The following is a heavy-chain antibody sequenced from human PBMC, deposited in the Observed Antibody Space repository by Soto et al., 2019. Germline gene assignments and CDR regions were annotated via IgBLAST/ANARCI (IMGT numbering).Heavy chain of an antibody. CDR2: ISSSSATT. CDR1: GFLLSSYS. Sequence: GGSLRLSCVGSGFLLSSYSMTWFRQAPGKGLECLSYISSSSATTYFTDSVKGRLTVSRDNAKNSLFLQMDSLRDEDTAVYYCARVGTYYFDESGSHLPAFFELWGQGTLVTVSS. V-gene: IGHV3-48*02. CDR3: ARVGTYYFDESGSHLPAFFEL. D-gene: IGHD1-26*01. J-gene: IGHJ4*02.